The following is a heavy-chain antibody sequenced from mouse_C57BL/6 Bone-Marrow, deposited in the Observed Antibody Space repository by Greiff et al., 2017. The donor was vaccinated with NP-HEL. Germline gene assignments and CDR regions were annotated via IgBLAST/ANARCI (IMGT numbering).Heavy chain of an antibody. J-gene: IGHJ1*03. Sequence: QVTLKECGPGILQPSQTLSLTCSFSGFSLSTFGMGVGWIRQPSGKGLEWLAHIWWDDDKYYNPALKSRLTISKDTSKNQVFLKIANVDTADTATYYCARIDYYGSSFYWYFDVWGTGTTVTVSS. D-gene: IGHD1-1*01. CDR2: IWWDDDK. CDR1: GFSLSTFGMG. V-gene: IGHV8-8*01. CDR3: ARIDYYGSSFYWYFDV.